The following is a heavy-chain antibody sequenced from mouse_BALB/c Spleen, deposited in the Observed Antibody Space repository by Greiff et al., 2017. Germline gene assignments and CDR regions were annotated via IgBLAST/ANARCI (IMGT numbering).Heavy chain of an antibody. CDR1: GFDFSRYW. CDR3: ARQGPDGYYRFEDY. J-gene: IGHJ2*01. CDR2: INPDSSTI. V-gene: IGHV4-1*02. Sequence: EVQLQESGGGLVQPGGSLKLPCAASGFDFSRYWMSWVRQAPGKGLEWIGEINPDSSTINYTPSLKDKFIISRDNAKNTLYLQMSKVRSEDTALYYCARQGPDGYYRFEDYWGQGTTLTVSS. D-gene: IGHD2-3*01.